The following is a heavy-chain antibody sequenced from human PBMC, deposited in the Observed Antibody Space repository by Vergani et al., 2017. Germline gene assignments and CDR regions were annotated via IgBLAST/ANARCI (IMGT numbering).Heavy chain of an antibody. CDR2: IYTSGST. Sequence: QVQLQESGPGLVKPSQTLSLTCTVSGGSISSGSYYWSWIRQPAGKGLEWIGRIYTSGSTNYNPSLKSRVTISVDTSKNQFSLKLSSVTAADTAVYYCARVSLPNYDILTGCDAFDIWGQGTMVTVSS. D-gene: IGHD3-9*01. CDR1: GGSISSGSYY. V-gene: IGHV4-61*02. J-gene: IGHJ3*02. CDR3: ARVSLPNYDILTGCDAFDI.